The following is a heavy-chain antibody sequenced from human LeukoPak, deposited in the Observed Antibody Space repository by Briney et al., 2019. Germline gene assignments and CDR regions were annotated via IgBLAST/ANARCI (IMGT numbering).Heavy chain of an antibody. D-gene: IGHD4-17*01. CDR1: GFTVSSNY. J-gene: IGHJ4*02. Sequence: AGGSLRLSCAASGFTVSSNYMSWVRQAPGKGLEWVSVIYSGGSTYYADSVKGRFTISRDNSKNTLYLQINSLRAEDTAVYYCARGRDYGDYAWDYWGQGTLVTVSS. CDR2: IYSGGST. CDR3: ARGRDYGDYAWDY. V-gene: IGHV3-66*01.